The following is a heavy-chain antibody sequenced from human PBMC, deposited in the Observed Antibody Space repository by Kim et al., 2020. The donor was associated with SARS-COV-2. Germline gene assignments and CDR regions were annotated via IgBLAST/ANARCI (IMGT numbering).Heavy chain of an antibody. CDR2: ISADESNK. V-gene: IGHV3-30*03. CDR1: GFTFGSDH. Sequence: GGSLRLSCAGSGFTFGSDHMHWVRQAPGKGLEWVALISADESNKDYVDSVKGQFTVSRDNSQNTLCLQIDSLRAEDTAVYYCARVGHSSGRAGSFDSWGQGTLVTVSS. J-gene: IGHJ4*02. D-gene: IGHD6-19*01. CDR3: ARVGHSSGRAGSFDS.